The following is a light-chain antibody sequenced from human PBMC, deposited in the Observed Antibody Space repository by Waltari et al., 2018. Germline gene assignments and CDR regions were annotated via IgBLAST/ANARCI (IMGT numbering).Light chain of an antibody. CDR3: SSYAGSNKLI. CDR1: SRDIGASKY. J-gene: IGLJ2*01. CDR2: EVD. V-gene: IGLV2-8*01. Sequence: QSALTQPPSASGSPGQTVIISCTGTSRDIGASKYVSWYQQIPGRAPALIIYEVDRRPPGVPDRFSGSKSGNTASLTVSGLQTEDEGDYYCSSYAGSNKLIFGGVTKLTVL.